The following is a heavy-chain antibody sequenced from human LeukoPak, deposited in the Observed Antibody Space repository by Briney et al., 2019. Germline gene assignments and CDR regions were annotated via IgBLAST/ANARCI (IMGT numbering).Heavy chain of an antibody. CDR3: ARDSSGWYVGWSFDY. CDR1: GFTFSDYA. CDR2: ISYDGSNK. Sequence: GGSLRLSCAASGFTFSDYAMHWVRQAPGKGLEWVAVISYDGSNKYYADSVKGRFTISRDNSKNTLYLQMNSLRAEDTAVYYCARDSSGWYVGWSFDYWGQGTLVTVSS. V-gene: IGHV3-30*04. J-gene: IGHJ4*02. D-gene: IGHD6-19*01.